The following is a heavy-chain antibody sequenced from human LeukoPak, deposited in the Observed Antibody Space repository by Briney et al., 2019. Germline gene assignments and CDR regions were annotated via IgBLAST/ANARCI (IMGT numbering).Heavy chain of an antibody. CDR2: ISSSGSTI. Sequence: GGSLRLSCAASGFTFSDYYMSWIRQAPGKGLEWVSYISSSGSTIYYADSVKGRFTISRDNAKNSLHLQMNSLRAEDTAVYYCAKDTGYSSSWYIGFAFDIWGQGTMVTVSS. CDR1: GFTFSDYY. D-gene: IGHD6-13*01. V-gene: IGHV3-11*01. J-gene: IGHJ3*02. CDR3: AKDTGYSSSWYIGFAFDI.